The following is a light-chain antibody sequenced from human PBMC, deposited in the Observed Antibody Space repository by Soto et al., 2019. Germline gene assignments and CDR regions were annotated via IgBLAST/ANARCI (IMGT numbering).Light chain of an antibody. Sequence: DIQMTQSPSSLSASVGDRVTITCQASQDISNYLNWYQQKPGKAPKLLIYDASNLETGVPSRFSGSGSGTDFTFTISSLQPEDSATYYCQQYDNLQTFGGGTKVEIK. J-gene: IGKJ4*01. CDR2: DAS. CDR1: QDISNY. V-gene: IGKV1-33*01. CDR3: QQYDNLQT.